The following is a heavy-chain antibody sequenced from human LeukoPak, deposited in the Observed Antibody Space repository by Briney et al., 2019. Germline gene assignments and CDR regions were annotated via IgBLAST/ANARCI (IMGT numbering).Heavy chain of an antibody. Sequence: SETLSLTCTVSGGSVSSASYYWSWIRQHPGTGLEWIGNINYRGSTYYSPSLKSRINISVDTSKNQFSLKLSSMTAADTAMFYCARGLRDGHKPFDYWGQGTLVIVSS. CDR1: GGSVSSASYY. J-gene: IGHJ4*02. CDR3: ARGLRDGHKPFDY. V-gene: IGHV4-31*03. CDR2: INYRGST. D-gene: IGHD5-24*01.